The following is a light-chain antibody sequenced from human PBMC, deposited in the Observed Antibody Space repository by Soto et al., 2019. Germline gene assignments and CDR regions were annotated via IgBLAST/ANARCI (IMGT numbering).Light chain of an antibody. J-gene: IGLJ1*01. CDR3: QSYDNSLGGSV. CDR2: SDN. Sequence: QSVLTQPPSVSGAPGQRVTISCTGSSSNIGAGHDVHWYRQLPGTAPKVVIYSDNRRPSGVPDRFSGSKSGTSASLAITGLQAEDEADYYCQSYDNSLGGSVFGTGTKVTVL. CDR1: SSNIGAGHD. V-gene: IGLV1-40*01.